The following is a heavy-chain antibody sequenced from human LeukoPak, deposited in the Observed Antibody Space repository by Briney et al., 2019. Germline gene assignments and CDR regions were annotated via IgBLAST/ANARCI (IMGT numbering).Heavy chain of an antibody. Sequence: SETLSLTCTVSGDSMSSSPYYWGWIRQPPGKGLEWIGSIYYSGSTYYNPSLKSRVTISVDTSKNQFSLKLSSVTAADTAVYYCARHKVGATTGNWFDPWGQGTLVTVSS. CDR3: ARHKVGATTGNWFDP. V-gene: IGHV4-39*01. D-gene: IGHD1-26*01. CDR2: IYYSGST. J-gene: IGHJ5*02. CDR1: GDSMSSSPYY.